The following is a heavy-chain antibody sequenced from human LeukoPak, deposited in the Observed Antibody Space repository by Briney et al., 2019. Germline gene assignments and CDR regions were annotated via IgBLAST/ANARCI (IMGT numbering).Heavy chain of an antibody. CDR1: GASISSCY. CDR3: ARLSAAGTISVDS. CDR2: ISYSGST. J-gene: IGHJ4*02. V-gene: IGHV4-59*08. Sequence: SETLSLTCTVSGASISSCYWSWIRQPPGKGLEWIGYISYSGSTNYNPSLKSRVTISVDRSKNQFSLKLSSVTAADTAVYYCARLSAAGTISVDSWGQGTLVTVSS. D-gene: IGHD6-13*01.